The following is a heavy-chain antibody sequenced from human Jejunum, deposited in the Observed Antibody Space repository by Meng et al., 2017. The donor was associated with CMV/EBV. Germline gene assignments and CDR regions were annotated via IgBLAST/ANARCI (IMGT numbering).Heavy chain of an antibody. CDR1: FSTYE. J-gene: IGHJ4*02. V-gene: IGHV3-48*03. CDR2: ISSSGDNI. D-gene: IGHD3-3*01. CDR3: ARGDYDFWGGY. Sequence: FSTYEMNWVRQAPGKGLEWISSISSSGDNIYYADSVKGRFTISRDNAKNSLYLQMNSLRAEDTAVYYCARGDYDFWGGYWGQGTLVTVSS.